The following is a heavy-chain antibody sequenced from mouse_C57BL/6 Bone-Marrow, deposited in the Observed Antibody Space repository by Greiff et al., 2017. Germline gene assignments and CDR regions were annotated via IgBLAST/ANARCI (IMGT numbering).Heavy chain of an antibody. CDR3: ARGYSGSLYFDY. V-gene: IGHV1-64*01. J-gene: IGHJ2*01. D-gene: IGHD1-1*01. CDR1: GYTFTSYW. CDR2: IHPNSGST. Sequence: QVQLQQPGAELVKPGASVKLSCKASGYTFTSYWMHWVKQRPGQGLEWIGMIHPNSGSTNYNEKFKSKATLTVDKSSSTAYVQLSSLTSEDSAVYYCARGYSGSLYFDYWGQGTTLTVSS.